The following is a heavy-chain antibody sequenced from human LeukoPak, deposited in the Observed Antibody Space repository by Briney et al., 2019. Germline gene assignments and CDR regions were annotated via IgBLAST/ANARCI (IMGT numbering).Heavy chain of an antibody. CDR1: GFSFSSYT. CDR3: TPLMVVQGLDY. D-gene: IGHD1-1*01. CDR2: ISSSSNYI. Sequence: GGSLRLSCAASGFSFSSYTVNWVRQAPGKGLEWVSSISSSSNYIYYADSMKGRFTISRDNAKNSLYLQMNSLRAEDTAVYYCTPLMVVQGLDYWGQGTLVTVSS. J-gene: IGHJ4*02. V-gene: IGHV3-21*01.